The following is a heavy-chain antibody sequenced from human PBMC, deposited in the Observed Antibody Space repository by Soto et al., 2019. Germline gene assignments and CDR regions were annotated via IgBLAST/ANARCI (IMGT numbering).Heavy chain of an antibody. Sequence: EVQLLESGGGLVQSGGSLRLSCAASGFIFSSYAMSWVRQAPGKGLEWVSLISGSGGRTYYADSVKGRFTISRDNSKSTLYLKMNTVRADDTALYYCAKVYSSSSEDAFDIWGQGTMVTVSS. CDR1: GFIFSSYA. CDR2: ISGSGGRT. D-gene: IGHD6-6*01. V-gene: IGHV3-23*01. J-gene: IGHJ3*02. CDR3: AKVYSSSSEDAFDI.